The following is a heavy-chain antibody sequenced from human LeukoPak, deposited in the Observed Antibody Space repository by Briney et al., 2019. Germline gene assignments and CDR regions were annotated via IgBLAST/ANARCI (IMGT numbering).Heavy chain of an antibody. D-gene: IGHD3-10*01. CDR2: INAGNGNT. CDR3: ARDRGVTMVRGVIDSFDY. CDR1: GYTFTSYG. Sequence: EASVKVSCKASGYTFTSYGISWVRQAPGQGLEWMGWINAGNGNTKYSQKFQGRVTITRDTSASTAYMKLSSLRSEDTAVYYCARDRGVTMVRGVIDSFDYWGQGTLVTVSS. J-gene: IGHJ4*02. V-gene: IGHV1-3*01.